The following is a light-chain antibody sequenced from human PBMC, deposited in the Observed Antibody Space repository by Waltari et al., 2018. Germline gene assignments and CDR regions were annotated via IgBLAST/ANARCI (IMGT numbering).Light chain of an antibody. V-gene: IGKV4-1*01. CDR3: QQYFSYPRT. CDR2: WGS. Sequence: EIVLTQSPDSLAVALGARATINCNSSQTFLYNYNTKNHLAWFQQNPGPPPKLLISWGSTRESGVPDRFSGSRSGTAFTLTISNRQAEDEAVYYCQQYFSYPRTFGLGTKVEI. J-gene: IGKJ2*01. CDR1: QTFLYNYNTKNH.